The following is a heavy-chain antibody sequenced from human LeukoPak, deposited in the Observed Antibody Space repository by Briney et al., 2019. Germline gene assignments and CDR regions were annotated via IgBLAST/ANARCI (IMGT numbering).Heavy chain of an antibody. CDR1: GGSISSYY. V-gene: IGHV4-59*08. CDR3: ARLPIAAAGTVYYGMDV. Sequence: SETLSLTCTVSGGSISSYYWSWIRQPPGKGLGWIGYIYYSGSTNYNPSLKSRVTISVDTSKNQFSLKLSSVTAADTAVYYCARLPIAAAGTVYYGMDVWGQGTTVTVSS. D-gene: IGHD6-13*01. CDR2: IYYSGST. J-gene: IGHJ6*02.